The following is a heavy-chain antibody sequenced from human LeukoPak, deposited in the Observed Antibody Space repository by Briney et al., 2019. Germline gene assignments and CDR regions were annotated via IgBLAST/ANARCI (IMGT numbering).Heavy chain of an antibody. V-gene: IGHV3-66*01. D-gene: IGHD3-10*01. CDR3: ARDLGYYGSGSYYKALGY. CDR2: IYSGGST. CDR1: GFTVSSKY. J-gene: IGHJ4*02. Sequence: GGSLRLSCAASGFTVSSKYMSWVRQAPGKGLEWVSIIYSGGSTYYADSVKGRFTVSRDNSKNTLYLQMNSLRAEDTAVYYCARDLGYYGSGSYYKALGYWGQGTLVTVSS.